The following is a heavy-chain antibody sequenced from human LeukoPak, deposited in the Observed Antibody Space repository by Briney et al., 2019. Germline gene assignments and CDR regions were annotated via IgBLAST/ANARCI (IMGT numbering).Heavy chain of an antibody. J-gene: IGHJ4*02. CDR1: GITFSSYW. CDR2: ITSDGSGT. Sequence: GGSLRLSCAASGITFSSYWMHWVRQAPGKGLVWVSRITSDGSGTGYADSVKGRFTISRDNAKNTLYLQMNSLRVEDTAVYYCASGPRAARLSYWGQGTLVTVSS. CDR3: ASGPRAARLSY. V-gene: IGHV3-74*01. D-gene: IGHD6-6*01.